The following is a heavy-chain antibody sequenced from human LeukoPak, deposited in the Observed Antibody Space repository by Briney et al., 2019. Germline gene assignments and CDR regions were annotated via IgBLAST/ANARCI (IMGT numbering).Heavy chain of an antibody. Sequence: GGSLRLSCAASGLTFSSYEMNWVRQAPGKGLEWVAVITYDGSNKYYTDSVKGRFTISRDNSKTTLYLQMNSLRAEDTAVYYCAKVRWDNSGWYYLDSWGQGTLVTVSS. J-gene: IGHJ4*02. CDR2: ITYDGSNK. CDR1: GLTFSSYE. D-gene: IGHD6-19*01. CDR3: AKVRWDNSGWYYLDS. V-gene: IGHV3-30*18.